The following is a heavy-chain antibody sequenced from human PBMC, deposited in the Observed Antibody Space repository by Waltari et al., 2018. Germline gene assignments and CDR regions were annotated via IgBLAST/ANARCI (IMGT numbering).Heavy chain of an antibody. J-gene: IGHJ4*02. CDR3: ARAGDCSGGSCYWDY. D-gene: IGHD2-15*01. CDR2: IIPILGIA. Sequence: QVQLVQSGAEVKKPGSSVKVSCKASGGTFSSYPIRWVRQAPGQGLEWMGRIIPILGIANYAQKFQGRVTITADKSTSTAYMELSSLRSEDTAVYYCARAGDCSGGSCYWDYWGQGTLVTVSS. V-gene: IGHV1-69*04. CDR1: GGTFSSYP.